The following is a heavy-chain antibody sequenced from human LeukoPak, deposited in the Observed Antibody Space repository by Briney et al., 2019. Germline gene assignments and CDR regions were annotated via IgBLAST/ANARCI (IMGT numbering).Heavy chain of an antibody. V-gene: IGHV3-21*01. CDR3: ARVSGYDIDTWFDP. D-gene: IGHD3-9*01. CDR1: EFTFSSYS. Sequence: KPGGSLRLSCAASEFTFSSYSMNWVRQAPGKGLEWVTAISGSGGSTYYADSVKGRFTISRDNAKNSLYLQMNSLRAEDTAVYYCARVSGYDIDTWFDPWGQGILVTVSS. CDR2: ISGSGGST. J-gene: IGHJ5*02.